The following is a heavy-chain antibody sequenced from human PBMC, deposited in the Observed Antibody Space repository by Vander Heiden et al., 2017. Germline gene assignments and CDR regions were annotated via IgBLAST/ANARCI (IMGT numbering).Heavy chain of an antibody. D-gene: IGHD1-1*01. Sequence: VPLVVSGGGLIQPGGSLRLSCAASGFTVSSSYMNWVRQAPVKGLEWVPVIYSDGSSDDADSVKGRFTISRDNSKNTLYINMNSLRVEDTAIYYCARIESGVPYWGQGTLVTVYS. CDR2: IYSDGSS. CDR3: ARIESGVPY. V-gene: IGHV3-53*01. J-gene: IGHJ4*02. CDR1: GFTVSSSY.